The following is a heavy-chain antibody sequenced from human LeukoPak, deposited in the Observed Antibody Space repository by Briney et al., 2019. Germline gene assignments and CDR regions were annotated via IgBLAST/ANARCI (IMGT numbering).Heavy chain of an antibody. CDR2: INHSGST. CDR3: ARVSRYSGRHWFDS. Sequence: IPSETLSLTCAVYGGSFSGYYWRWIRQPPGKGREWIREINHSGSTNYNTSLKSRVTISVDTSKNQFALKLSSVTAADTAVYYCARVSRYSGRHWFDSWGQGTLVTVSS. V-gene: IGHV4-34*01. J-gene: IGHJ5*01. CDR1: GGSFSGYY. D-gene: IGHD1-26*01.